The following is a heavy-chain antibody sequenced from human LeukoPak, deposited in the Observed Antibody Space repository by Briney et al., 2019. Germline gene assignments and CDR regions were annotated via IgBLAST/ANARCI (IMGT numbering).Heavy chain of an antibody. CDR2: IYYSGNT. Sequence: SETLSLTCTVSGGSISPYYWSWIRQPPGKGLEWIGYIYYSGNTNYNPSLKSRVTISLDTSKNQFSLKLSSVTAADTAVYYCARIYSGYELFDYWGQGTLVTVSS. CDR3: ARIYSGYELFDY. D-gene: IGHD5-12*01. V-gene: IGHV4-59*01. J-gene: IGHJ4*02. CDR1: GGSISPYY.